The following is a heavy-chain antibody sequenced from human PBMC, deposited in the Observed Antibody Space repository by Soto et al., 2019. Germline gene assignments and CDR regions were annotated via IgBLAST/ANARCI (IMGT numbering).Heavy chain of an antibody. CDR1: GGTFKSYV. CDR2: FIPLFGTP. V-gene: IGHV1-69*01. CDR3: ARGLTVYSAVLQYYYGMDV. D-gene: IGHD2-8*01. Sequence: QVQLVQSGAEVKKPGSSVKVSCKASGGTFKSYVFSWVRQAPGQGLEWMGGFIPLFGTPNYAQKFQGRVTITADESTRTVYMEMSSLTSEDSAVYYCARGLTVYSAVLQYYYGMDVWGQGTTVAVSS. J-gene: IGHJ6*02.